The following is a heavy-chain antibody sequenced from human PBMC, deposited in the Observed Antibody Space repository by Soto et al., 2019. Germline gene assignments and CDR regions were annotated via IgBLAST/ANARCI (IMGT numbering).Heavy chain of an antibody. CDR3: AREVIAVAKRTSYFDY. D-gene: IGHD6-19*01. CDR1: GFTFSSYA. CDR2: ISYDGSNK. J-gene: IGHJ4*02. Sequence: GGSLRLSCAASGFTFSSYAMHWVRQAPGKGLEWVAVISYDGSNKYYADSVKGRFTISRDNSKNTLYLQMNSLRAEDTAVYYCAREVIAVAKRTSYFDYWGQGTLVTVSS. V-gene: IGHV3-30-3*01.